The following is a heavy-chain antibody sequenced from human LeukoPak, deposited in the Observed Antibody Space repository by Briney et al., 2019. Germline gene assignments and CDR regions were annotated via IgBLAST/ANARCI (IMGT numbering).Heavy chain of an antibody. CDR2: VYYSGST. D-gene: IGHD3-16*02. CDR1: GGSISSYY. J-gene: IGHJ3*02. CDR3: ARVPAPYYDYVWGSYRPVGAFDI. Sequence: SETLSLTCTVSGGSISSYYWSWIRQPPGKGLEWIGYVYYSGSTNYNPSLKSRVTISVDTSKNQFSLKLSSVTAADTAVYYCARVPAPYYDYVWGSYRPVGAFDIWGQGTMVTVSS. V-gene: IGHV4-59*01.